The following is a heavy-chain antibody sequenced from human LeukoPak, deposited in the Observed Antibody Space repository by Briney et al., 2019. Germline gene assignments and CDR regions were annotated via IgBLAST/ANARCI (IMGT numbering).Heavy chain of an antibody. Sequence: ASVKVSCKVSGYTLTELSMQWVRQAPGKGREGMGGFDPEDGETIYAQKFQGRVTMTEDTSTDKAYMELSSLRSEDTAVYYCATGVTDFWSGYNDYWGQGTLVTVSS. CDR3: ATGVTDFWSGYNDY. V-gene: IGHV1-24*01. CDR2: FDPEDGET. J-gene: IGHJ4*02. D-gene: IGHD3-3*01. CDR1: GYTLTELS.